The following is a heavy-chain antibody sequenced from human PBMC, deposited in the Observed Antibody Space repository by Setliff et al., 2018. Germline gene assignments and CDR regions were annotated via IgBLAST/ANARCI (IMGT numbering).Heavy chain of an antibody. CDR2: INPNSGGT. Sequence: SVKVSCKASGYMFKSYGINWMRQAPGQGLEWMGWINPNSGGTNYAQNFQGRVTMTRDTSISTAYMELSRLRSDDTAVYYCARDPKDSSGWEHDAFDIWGQGTMVTVSS. D-gene: IGHD6-19*01. J-gene: IGHJ3*02. CDR1: GYMFKSYG. V-gene: IGHV1-2*02. CDR3: ARDPKDSSGWEHDAFDI.